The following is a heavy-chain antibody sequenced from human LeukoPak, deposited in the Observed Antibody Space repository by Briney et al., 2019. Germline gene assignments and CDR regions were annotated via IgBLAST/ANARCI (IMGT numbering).Heavy chain of an antibody. D-gene: IGHD6-13*01. CDR1: GGTFSSYA. J-gene: IGHJ5*02. V-gene: IGHV1-69*04. Sequence: SVKVSCKASGGTFSSYAISWVRQAPGQGLEWMGRIIPILGIANYAQKFQGRVTITADKSTSTAYMELSSLRSEDTAVYYCARDMWQQFDWFDPWGQGTLVTVSS. CDR3: ARDMWQQFDWFDP. CDR2: IIPILGIA.